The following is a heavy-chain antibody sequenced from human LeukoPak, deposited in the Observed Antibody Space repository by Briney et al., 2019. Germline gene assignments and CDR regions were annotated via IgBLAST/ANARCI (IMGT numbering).Heavy chain of an antibody. CDR2: ISSSSSYI. J-gene: IGHJ6*03. CDR3: SGRSSGSHYYYYYMDV. V-gene: IGHV3-21*01. Sequence: PGGSLRLSCAASGFTFSSYSMNWVRQAPGKGLEWVSSISSSSSYIYYADSVKGRFTISRDNAKNTLYLQMNSLRAEDTAVYYCSGRSSGSHYYYYYMDVWGKGTTVTISS. CDR1: GFTFSSYS. D-gene: IGHD1-26*01.